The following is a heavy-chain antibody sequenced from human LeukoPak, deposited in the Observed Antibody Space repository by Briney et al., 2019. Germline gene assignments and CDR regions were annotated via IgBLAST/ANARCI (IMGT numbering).Heavy chain of an antibody. CDR2: ISADNGNT. Sequence: GSVTVSCKASGYTFTSYGIGWVRQAPGQGLEGMGWISADNGNTNRAQKFQGRVTMTTDTPTSTAYMELRSLTSDDTAVYYCARGAISKTVVLAAKYYYYYMDVWGKGTTVTVSS. J-gene: IGHJ6*03. CDR3: ARGAISKTVVLAAKYYYYYMDV. CDR1: GYTFTSYG. D-gene: IGHD2-2*01. V-gene: IGHV1-18*01.